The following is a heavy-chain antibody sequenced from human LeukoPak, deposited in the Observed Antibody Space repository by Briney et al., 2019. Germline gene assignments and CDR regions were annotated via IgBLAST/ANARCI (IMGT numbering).Heavy chain of an antibody. J-gene: IGHJ5*02. CDR2: IYHNGST. V-gene: IGHV4-38-2*01. Sequence: SETLSLTCAVYGGSFSGYYWGWIRQPPGKGLEWIGSIYHNGSTYYNPSLKSRVTISVDTSKNQFSLKLSSVTAAGTAVYYCARLYYDFWSGYRSADNWFDPWGQGTLVTVSS. CDR3: ARLYYDFWSGYRSADNWFDP. D-gene: IGHD3-3*01. CDR1: GGSFSGYY.